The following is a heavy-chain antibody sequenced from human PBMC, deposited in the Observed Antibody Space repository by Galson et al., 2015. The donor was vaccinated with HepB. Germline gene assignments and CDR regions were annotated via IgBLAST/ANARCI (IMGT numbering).Heavy chain of an antibody. Sequence: SVKVSCKASGYTFTSYDINWVRQATGQGLEWMGWMNPNSGNTGYAQKFQGRVTVTRNTSISTAYMELSSLRSEDTAVYYCARAFLGDCSSTSCYSDWFDPWGQGTLVTVSS. V-gene: IGHV1-8*01. J-gene: IGHJ5*02. D-gene: IGHD2-2*01. CDR3: ARAFLGDCSSTSCYSDWFDP. CDR1: GYTFTSYD. CDR2: MNPNSGNT.